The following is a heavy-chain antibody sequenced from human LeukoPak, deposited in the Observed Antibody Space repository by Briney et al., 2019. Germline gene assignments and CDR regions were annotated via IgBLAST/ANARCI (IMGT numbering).Heavy chain of an antibody. CDR1: GFTFSRYA. Sequence: GGSLRLSCAASGFTFSRYAMTWVRQAPGKGLEWVSSISGSGDYTYYADSVKGRFTISRDNSKNTLYLQMNSLRAEDTAVYYCAKVGSQNCGGDCYSRWFDPWGQGILVTVSS. CDR2: ISGSGDYT. J-gene: IGHJ5*02. V-gene: IGHV3-23*01. CDR3: AKVGSQNCGGDCYSRWFDP. D-gene: IGHD2-21*02.